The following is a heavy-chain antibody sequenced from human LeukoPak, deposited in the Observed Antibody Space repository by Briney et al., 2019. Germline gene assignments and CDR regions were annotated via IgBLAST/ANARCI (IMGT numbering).Heavy chain of an antibody. Sequence: PSETLSLTCAVYGGSFSGYYWSWIRQPPGKGLEWSGEINHSGSTNYNPSLKSRVTISVDTSKNQFFLKLSSVTAADTAVYYCARGPPRYSGYVLPYYFDYWGQGTLVTVSS. CDR2: INHSGST. CDR1: GGSFSGYY. V-gene: IGHV4-34*01. J-gene: IGHJ4*02. CDR3: ARGPPRYSGYVLPYYFDY. D-gene: IGHD5-12*01.